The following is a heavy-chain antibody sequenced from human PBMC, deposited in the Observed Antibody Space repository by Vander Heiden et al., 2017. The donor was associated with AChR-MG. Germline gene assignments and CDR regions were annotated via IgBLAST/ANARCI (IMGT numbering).Heavy chain of an antibody. D-gene: IGHD3-10*01. Sequence: QVQLVESGGGVVQPGRSLRPPCAAPGFTFSSYGMPWVRQDPGKGVEWVAVRSYDGSSKYYADSVKGRLTISRDNSKNTLYLQMNSLRAEDTAVYYCAKEGRVVSVRAFDYWGQGTLVTVSS. CDR1: GFTFSSYG. J-gene: IGHJ4*02. CDR3: AKEGRVVSVRAFDY. V-gene: IGHV3-30*18. CDR2: RSYDGSSK.